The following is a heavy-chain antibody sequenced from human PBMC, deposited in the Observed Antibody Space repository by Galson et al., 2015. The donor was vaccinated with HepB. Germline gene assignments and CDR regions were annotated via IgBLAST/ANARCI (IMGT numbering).Heavy chain of an antibody. J-gene: IGHJ4*02. CDR2: INPTDSSA. CDR1: GYTFTNNW. Sequence: QSGAEVKKPGESLRISCKGSGYTFTNNWITWVRQMPGKGLEWMGRINPTDSSANYSPSFQGHVSISIDKSVTTAYLQWSSLKAPDTAIYYCARGRGWTDYWGQGTLLTVTS. CDR3: ARGRGWTDY. V-gene: IGHV5-10-1*01. D-gene: IGHD6-19*01.